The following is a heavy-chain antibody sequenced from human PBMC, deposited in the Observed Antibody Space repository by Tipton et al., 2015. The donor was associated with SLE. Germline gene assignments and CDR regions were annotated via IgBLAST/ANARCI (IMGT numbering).Heavy chain of an antibody. D-gene: IGHD2-8*02. J-gene: IGHJ2*01. CDR2: IYHSGST. V-gene: IGHV4-38-2*02. Sequence: TLSLTCTVSGYSISSGYYWGWIRQPPGKGLEWIGSIYHSGSTNYNPSLKSRVTISVDTSKNQFSLKLSSVTAADTAVYYCATTLTGYFDLWGRGTLVTVSS. CDR1: GYSISSGYY. CDR3: ATTLTGYFDL.